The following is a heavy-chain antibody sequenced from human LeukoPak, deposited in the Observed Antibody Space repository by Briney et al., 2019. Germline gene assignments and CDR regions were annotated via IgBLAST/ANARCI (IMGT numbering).Heavy chain of an antibody. CDR1: GYTFTSYG. CDR2: ISAYNGNT. CDR3: AITGWYSGSYYGGDY. D-gene: IGHD1-26*01. Sequence: VASVKVSCKASGYTFTSYGISWVRQAPGQGLEWMGWISAYNGNTNYAQKFQGRVTMTRNTSISTAYMELSSLRSEDTAVYYCAITGWYSGSYYGGDYWGQGTLVTVSS. V-gene: IGHV1-18*01. J-gene: IGHJ4*02.